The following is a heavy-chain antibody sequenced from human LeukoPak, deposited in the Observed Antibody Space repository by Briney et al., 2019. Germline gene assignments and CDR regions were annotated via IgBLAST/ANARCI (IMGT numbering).Heavy chain of an antibody. V-gene: IGHV3-7*01. Sequence: PGGSLRLSCAASGFTISSYWMSWVRQSPGKGLEWVANIKPDGSEKYFMDSVKGRFTISRDNAKNALYLEMNSLRAEDTAEYFCARERMYSGSGSTYPYYDYWGQGTLVTVSS. CDR1: GFTISSYW. J-gene: IGHJ4*02. CDR2: IKPDGSEK. D-gene: IGHD3-10*01. CDR3: ARERMYSGSGSTYPYYDY.